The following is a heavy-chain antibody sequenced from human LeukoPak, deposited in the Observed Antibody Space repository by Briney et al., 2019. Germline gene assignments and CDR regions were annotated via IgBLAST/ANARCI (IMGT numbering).Heavy chain of an antibody. CDR3: ARVRARDYYDSSGPYYYGMDV. CDR2: IYYSGST. V-gene: IGHV4-59*01. Sequence: PSETLSLTCTVSGGSISSYYWSWIRQPPGEGLEWIGYIYYSGSTNYNPSLKSRVTISVDTSKNQFSLKLSSVTAADTAVYYCARVRARDYYDSSGPYYYGMDVWGQGTTVTVFS. CDR1: GGSISSYY. J-gene: IGHJ6*02. D-gene: IGHD3-22*01.